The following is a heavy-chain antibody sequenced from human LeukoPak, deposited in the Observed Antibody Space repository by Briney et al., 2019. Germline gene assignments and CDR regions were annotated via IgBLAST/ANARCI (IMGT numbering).Heavy chain of an antibody. CDR3: AGSSLGY. V-gene: IGHV3-33*01. CDR2: IWYDGGNK. Sequence: GGSLRLSSAASGFTFSSYGMHWVRQAPGKGLEWVAVIWYDGGNKYYADSVKGRFTISRDNSKNTLYLQMNSLRAEDTAVYYCAGSSLGYWGQGTLVTVSS. D-gene: IGHD3-16*01. J-gene: IGHJ4*02. CDR1: GFTFSSYG.